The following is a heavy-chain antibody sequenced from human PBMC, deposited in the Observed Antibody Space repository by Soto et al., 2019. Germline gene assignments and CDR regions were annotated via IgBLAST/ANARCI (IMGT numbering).Heavy chain of an antibody. CDR1: GYSFTSYW. Sequence: GESLKISCNGSGYSFTSYWIGWGRQMPGKGLEWMGIIYPGDSDTRYSPSFQGQVTISADKSISTAYLQWSSLKASDTAMYYCARPCSDYYDSAAGAFDIWGQGTMVTVSS. V-gene: IGHV5-51*01. CDR2: IYPGDSDT. CDR3: ARPCSDYYDSAAGAFDI. J-gene: IGHJ3*02. D-gene: IGHD3-22*01.